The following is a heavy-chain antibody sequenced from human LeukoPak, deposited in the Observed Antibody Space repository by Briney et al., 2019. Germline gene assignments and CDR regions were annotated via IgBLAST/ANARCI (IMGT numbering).Heavy chain of an antibody. CDR1: GGSISSSSYY. V-gene: IGHV4-39*07. Sequence: SETLSLTCTVSGGSISSSSYYWGWIRQPPGKGLEWIGSIYYSGSTYYNPSLKSRVTISVDMSKNQFSLKLSSVTAADTAVYYCARDLSGSGEPGWFDPWGQGTLVTVSS. D-gene: IGHD2-15*01. CDR2: IYYSGST. J-gene: IGHJ5*02. CDR3: ARDLSGSGEPGWFDP.